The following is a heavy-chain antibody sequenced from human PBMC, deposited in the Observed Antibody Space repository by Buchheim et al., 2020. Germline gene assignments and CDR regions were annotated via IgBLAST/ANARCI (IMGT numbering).Heavy chain of an antibody. J-gene: IGHJ4*02. D-gene: IGHD1-7*01. Sequence: EVQLVESGGGLVQPGGSLRLSCAASRFTFSSYSMNWVRQAPGKGLEWVSYISPSGSSMYYADSVKGRFTVSRDNAKNSLYLQMNSLRAEDTAVYYCATRLELLADLGYWGQGTL. V-gene: IGHV3-48*01. CDR1: RFTFSSYS. CDR2: ISPSGSSM. CDR3: ATRLELLADLGY.